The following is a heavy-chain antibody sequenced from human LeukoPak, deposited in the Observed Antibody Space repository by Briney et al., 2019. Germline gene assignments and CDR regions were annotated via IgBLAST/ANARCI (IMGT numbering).Heavy chain of an antibody. CDR3: PGTTNHYYYYYMDV. V-gene: IGHV4-38-2*01. CDR1: GYSISSGYY. CDR2: IYHSGST. Sequence: SETLSLTCAVSGYSISSGYYWGWIRQPPGKGLEWIGSIYHSGSTYYNPSLKSRVTISVDTSKNQFSLKLSSVTAADTAVFYSPGTTNHYYYYYMDVWGEGTTVTVSS. J-gene: IGHJ6*03. D-gene: IGHD4-11*01.